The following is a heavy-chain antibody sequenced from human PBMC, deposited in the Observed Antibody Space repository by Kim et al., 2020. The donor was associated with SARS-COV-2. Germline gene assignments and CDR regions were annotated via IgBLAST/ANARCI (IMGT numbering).Heavy chain of an antibody. J-gene: IGHJ4*02. D-gene: IGHD2-2*01. V-gene: IGHV4-31*02. Sequence: KSRVTISVDTSKNQFSLKLSSVTAADTAVYYCAREQGYCSSTSCYGSFDYWGQGTLVTVSS. CDR3: AREQGYCSSTSCYGSFDY.